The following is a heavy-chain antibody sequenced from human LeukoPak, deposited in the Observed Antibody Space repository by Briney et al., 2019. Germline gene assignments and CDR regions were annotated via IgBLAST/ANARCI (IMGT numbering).Heavy chain of an antibody. V-gene: IGHV3-11*04. CDR1: GFTFSDYY. Sequence: GGSLRLSCVASGFTFSDYYMGWIRQAPGKGLEGISYITNNGGAMFYADSLRGRLTIFRDNAKKSLYLQMNSLRPDDTALYYCARALADSRGYYLGFDYWGQGTLVTVSS. D-gene: IGHD3-22*01. CDR2: ITNNGGAM. CDR3: ARALADSRGYYLGFDY. J-gene: IGHJ4*02.